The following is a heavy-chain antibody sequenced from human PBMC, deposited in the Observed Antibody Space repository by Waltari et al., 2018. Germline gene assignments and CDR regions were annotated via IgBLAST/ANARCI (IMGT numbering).Heavy chain of an antibody. CDR3: ASSDDSSGYYANWFDP. CDR1: GGSISSRSYY. J-gene: IGHJ5*02. Sequence: QLQLQESGPGLVKPSETLSLTCTVSGGSISSRSYYWGWIRQPPGKGLEWIGSIYYSGSTYYNPSLKSRVTISVDTSKNQFSLKLSSVTAADTAVYYCASSDDSSGYYANWFDPWGQGTLVTVSS. V-gene: IGHV4-39*01. CDR2: IYYSGST. D-gene: IGHD3-22*01.